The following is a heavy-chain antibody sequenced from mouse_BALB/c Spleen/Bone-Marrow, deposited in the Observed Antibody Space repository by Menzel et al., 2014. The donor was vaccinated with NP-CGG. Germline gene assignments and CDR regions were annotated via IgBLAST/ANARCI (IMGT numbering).Heavy chain of an antibody. D-gene: IGHD1-1*02. CDR2: ISDGGTYS. CDR1: GFTFSDYY. J-gene: IGHJ2*01. Sequence: EVKLVESRGGLMKPGGSLKLSCAASGFTFSDYYMYWVRQTPEQRLEWVATISDGGTYSYYADSVKGRFTISRDNAKSNLYLQMNSLKSEDTAMYYCARDMGDYWGQGTTLTVSS. CDR3: ARDMGDY. V-gene: IGHV5-4*02.